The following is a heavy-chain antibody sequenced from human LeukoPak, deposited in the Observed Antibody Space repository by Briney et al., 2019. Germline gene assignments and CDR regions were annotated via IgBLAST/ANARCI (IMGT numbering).Heavy chain of an antibody. Sequence: PGGSLRLSCAASGFTFSDYYMSWIRQAPGKGLEWVSYISGNGNIIYYADSVKGRSTISRDNAKNTLFLQMNSLRAEDTALYYCARLPNYYFDYWDQGTLVTVSS. J-gene: IGHJ4*02. V-gene: IGHV3-11*01. CDR1: GFTFSDYY. CDR3: ARLPNYYFDY. D-gene: IGHD5-24*01. CDR2: ISGNGNII.